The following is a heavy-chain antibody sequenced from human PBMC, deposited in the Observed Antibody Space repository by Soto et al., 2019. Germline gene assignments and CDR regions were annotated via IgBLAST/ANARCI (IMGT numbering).Heavy chain of an antibody. V-gene: IGHV1-2*02. CDR2: INPNSGTK. Sequence: QVRLVQSGAELKKPGASVKVSCKASGSTFTGHYIHWVRQAPGQGLEWMGWINPNSGTKKYAQKFQGRVTLTRETSITTAYMELNSLKSDDTAVYYCARAGIAAAGSGEYGMDVWGQGTTVIVSS. D-gene: IGHD6-13*01. J-gene: IGHJ6*02. CDR3: ARAGIAAAGSGEYGMDV. CDR1: GSTFTGHY.